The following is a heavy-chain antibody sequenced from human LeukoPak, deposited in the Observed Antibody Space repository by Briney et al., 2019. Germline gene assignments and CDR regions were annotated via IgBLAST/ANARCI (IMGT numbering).Heavy chain of an antibody. Sequence: PGGSLRLSCAASGFTFSTYGMSWVRQPPGKGLEWVSAIAGSGGNTYYADSVKGRFTISRDNSKNTLYLQMNSLRAEDTAVYYCARADSGWYIAFDIWGQGTMVTVSS. CDR3: ARADSGWYIAFDI. CDR2: IAGSGGNT. D-gene: IGHD6-19*01. J-gene: IGHJ3*02. V-gene: IGHV3-23*01. CDR1: GFTFSTYG.